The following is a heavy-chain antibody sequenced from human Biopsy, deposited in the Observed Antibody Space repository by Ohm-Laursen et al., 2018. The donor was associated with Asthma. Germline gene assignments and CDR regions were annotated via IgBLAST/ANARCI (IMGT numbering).Heavy chain of an antibody. CDR1: GYTFNSAG. V-gene: IGHV1-18*01. CDR3: ARAVDYSHYYGIDV. D-gene: IGHD3-10*01. CDR2: VSVYNGNT. J-gene: IGHJ6*02. Sequence: ASVKVSCKTSGYTFNSAGITWVRQAPGQGLEWMGLVSVYNGNTKVAQKLQDRVTMITDTSTSTAYMELRSLRSDDTAVYFCARAVDYSHYYGIDVWGQGTTVTVS.